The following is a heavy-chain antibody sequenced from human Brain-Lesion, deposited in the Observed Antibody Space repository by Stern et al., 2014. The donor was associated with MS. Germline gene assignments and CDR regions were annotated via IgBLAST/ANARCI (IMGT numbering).Heavy chain of an antibody. Sequence: MQLVESGPGLVKPSQTLSLSCTVSGGSISSGGYYWSWIRQPAGKGLEWIGRIFNSGSTSYNPSLKSRVTISIDPSKNQFSLRLNPMTAADTAVYYCARGRVVPGFQYYATDVWGQGTTVIVSS. CDR2: IFNSGST. D-gene: IGHD2-2*01. CDR3: ARGRVVPGFQYYATDV. V-gene: IGHV4-61*02. J-gene: IGHJ6*02. CDR1: GGSISSGGYY.